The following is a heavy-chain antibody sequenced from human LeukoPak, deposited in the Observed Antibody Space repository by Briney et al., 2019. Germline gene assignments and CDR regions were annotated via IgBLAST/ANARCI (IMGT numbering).Heavy chain of an antibody. D-gene: IGHD3-3*01. V-gene: IGHV1-69*06. CDR2: IIPIFGTA. J-gene: IGHJ5*02. Sequence: SVKVSCKASGGTFSSYAISWVRQAPGQGLEWMGGIIPIFGTANYAQKFQGRVTITADKSTSTAYMELSSLRSEDTAVYYCARDYYDFWSGHPGAALTFDPWGQGTLVTVSS. CDR3: ARDYYDFWSGHPGAALTFDP. CDR1: GGTFSSYA.